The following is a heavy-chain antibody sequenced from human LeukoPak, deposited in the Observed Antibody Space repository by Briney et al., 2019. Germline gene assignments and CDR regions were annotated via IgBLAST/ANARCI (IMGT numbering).Heavy chain of an antibody. CDR3: AKVGYCDAGPCYFDS. Sequence: SETLSLTCAVSGGSISSGGYSWSWIRQPPGKGLEWIGYIYHSGSTYYNPSLKSRVTISVDRSKNQFSLELNSVTAADTAVYYCAKVGYCDAGPCYFDSWGQGTLVTVSS. D-gene: IGHD2-15*01. V-gene: IGHV4-30-2*01. CDR1: GGSISSGGYS. J-gene: IGHJ4*02. CDR2: IYHSGST.